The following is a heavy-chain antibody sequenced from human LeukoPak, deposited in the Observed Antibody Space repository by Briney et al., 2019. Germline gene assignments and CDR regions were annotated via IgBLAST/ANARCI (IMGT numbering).Heavy chain of an antibody. CDR1: VYTFASYG. J-gene: IGHJ4*02. D-gene: IGHD2-15*01. V-gene: IGHV1-18*01. CDR3: ARDRLVYCGGGSCLLFDY. Sequence: ASVKVSCKTSVYTFASYGISWVRQAPGQGLEWMGWISVDIGNTDYAQSLQGRVSMTRDISTTIVYMELTSLRSDDTAVYYCARDRLVYCGGGSCLLFDYWGQGTLVTVSS. CDR2: ISVDIGNT.